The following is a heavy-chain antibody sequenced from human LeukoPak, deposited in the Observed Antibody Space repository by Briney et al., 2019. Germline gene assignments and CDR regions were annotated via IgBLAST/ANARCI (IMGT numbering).Heavy chain of an antibody. CDR3: ARVLHKRNYDSSTYYGY. V-gene: IGHV3-48*01. J-gene: IGHJ4*02. D-gene: IGHD3-22*01. Sequence: PGGSLRLSCAASGFTFSSCSMNWVRQAPGKGLEWVSYISSSSSTIYYADSVKGRFTISRDNAKNSLYLQMNSLRAEDTAVYYCARVLHKRNYDSSTYYGYWGQGTLVTVSS. CDR1: GFTFSSCS. CDR2: ISSSSSTI.